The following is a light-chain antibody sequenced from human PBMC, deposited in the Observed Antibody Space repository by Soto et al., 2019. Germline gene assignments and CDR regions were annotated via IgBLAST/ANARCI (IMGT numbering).Light chain of an antibody. CDR1: QSVFYSPNNKKY. J-gene: IGKJ1*01. CDR2: WAS. CDR3: QQYYSTPRT. Sequence: DSVMTQSTESLAVSLGERASINCKSIQSVFYSPNNKKYLAWFQQKPGQPPKLLIYWASARASGVPDRFTGSGSETDFTLTISSLQAEDVAVYYCQQYYSTPRTFGQVTNVDIK. V-gene: IGKV4-1*01.